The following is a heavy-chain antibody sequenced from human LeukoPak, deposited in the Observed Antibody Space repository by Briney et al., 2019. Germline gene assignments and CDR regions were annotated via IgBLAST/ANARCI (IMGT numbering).Heavy chain of an antibody. CDR3: AKVVGATTRGYFDY. V-gene: IGHV3-23*01. Sequence: SGGSLRVSCAASGFTFSSYAMSWVRQAPGKGLEWVSTISGSGGSTYYADSVKGRFTISRDNSKNSLYLQMSSLRAEDTALYYCAKVVGATTRGYFDYWGQGTLVTVSS. CDR1: GFTFSSYA. J-gene: IGHJ4*02. D-gene: IGHD1-26*01. CDR2: ISGSGGST.